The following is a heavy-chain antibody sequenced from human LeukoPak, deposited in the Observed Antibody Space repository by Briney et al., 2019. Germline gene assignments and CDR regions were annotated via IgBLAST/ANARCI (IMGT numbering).Heavy chain of an antibody. Sequence: PSETLSLTCTVSGGSISSYYWSWIRQPPGKGLEWIGYIYYSGNTNYNPSLKSRVTTSVDTSKNQFSLKLSSVTAADTAVYYCARVEGYLRAFDIWGQGTMVTVSS. CDR2: IYYSGNT. CDR1: GGSISSYY. V-gene: IGHV4-59*01. J-gene: IGHJ3*02. CDR3: ARVEGYLRAFDI. D-gene: IGHD2-15*01.